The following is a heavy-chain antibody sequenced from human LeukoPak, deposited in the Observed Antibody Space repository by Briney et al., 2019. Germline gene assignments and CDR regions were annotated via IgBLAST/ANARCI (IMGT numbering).Heavy chain of an antibody. J-gene: IGHJ5*02. CDR3: ARRVTRARFRGQNWFDP. V-gene: IGHV4-38-2*02. Sequence: SETLSLTCTVSGYSISSGYYWGWIRQPPGKGLEWIGMIYHSGSTYYNPSLKSRVTISVDTSKNQFSLKLSSVTAADTAVYYCARRVTRARFRGQNWFDPWGQGTLVTVSS. CDR2: IYHSGST. CDR1: GYSISSGYY. D-gene: IGHD2-21*02.